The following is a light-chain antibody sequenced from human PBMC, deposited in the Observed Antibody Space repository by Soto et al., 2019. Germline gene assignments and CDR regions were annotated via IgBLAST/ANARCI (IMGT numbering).Light chain of an antibody. CDR2: DSN. V-gene: IGLV1-51*01. Sequence: QSVLTQPPSASGTPGQRVTISCSGSSSNIGSNYVYWYQQLPGTAPKLLIYDSNKRPSGIPDRFSGSKSGSSATLGITGLQTGDEADYYCGTWDSSLTAVFGGGTQLTVL. J-gene: IGLJ7*01. CDR1: SSNIGSNY. CDR3: GTWDSSLTAV.